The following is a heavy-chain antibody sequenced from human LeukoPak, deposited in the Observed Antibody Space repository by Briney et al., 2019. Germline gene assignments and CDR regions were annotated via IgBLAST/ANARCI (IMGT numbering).Heavy chain of an antibody. D-gene: IGHD6-25*01. J-gene: IGHJ4*02. CDR2: ISGSGDST. CDR3: ARARLHHRSFDLKTSYYFGY. V-gene: IGHV3-23*01. Sequence: PGGSLRLSCVVSGFTFSSYGMYWVRQTPGKGLEWVSSISGSGDSTFYADSVKGRFSISRDNSKNTLYLQVNGLRTEDTAVYYCARARLHHRSFDLKTSYYFGYWGQGTLVTVSS. CDR1: GFTFSSYG.